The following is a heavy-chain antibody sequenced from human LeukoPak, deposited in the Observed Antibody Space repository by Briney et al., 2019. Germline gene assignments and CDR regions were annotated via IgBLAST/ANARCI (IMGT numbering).Heavy chain of an antibody. CDR2: IYYSGST. CDR1: GGSISSSSYY. J-gene: IGHJ3*02. V-gene: IGHV4-39*01. CDR3: ARPGCSSGFTYAFDI. D-gene: IGHD6-19*01. Sequence: SETLSLTCTVSGGSISSSSYYWGWIRQPPGKGLEWIGSIYYSGSTYYNPSLKSRVTISVDTSKNQFSLKLSSVTAADTAVYYCARPGCSSGFTYAFDIWGQETMVTVSS.